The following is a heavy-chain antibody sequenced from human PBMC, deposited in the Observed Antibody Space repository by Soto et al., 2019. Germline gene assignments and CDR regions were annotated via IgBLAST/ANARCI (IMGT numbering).Heavy chain of an antibody. CDR1: GDSVSNNRAT. J-gene: IGHJ4*02. D-gene: IGHD1-26*01. Sequence: SQTHSLTCAISGDSVSNNRATWNWIRQSPSGGLEWLGRTYYRSKWISDYAMSVKSRISINPDTSKNLISLHLNSVTPEDTAVYYCARDPPDFNSGFDFWGQGTPVTVSS. CDR2: TYYRSKWIS. V-gene: IGHV6-1*01. CDR3: ARDPPDFNSGFDF.